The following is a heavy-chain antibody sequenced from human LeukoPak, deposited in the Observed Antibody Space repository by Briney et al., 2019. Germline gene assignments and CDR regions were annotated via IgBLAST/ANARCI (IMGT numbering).Heavy chain of an antibody. V-gene: IGHV3-21*01. Sequence: PGGSLRLSCAASGFTFSSYSMNWVRQAPGKGLEWVSSISSSSSYIYYADSVKGRFTISRDNAKNSLYLQMNSLRAEDTAVYYCARVVARGGFPTGYFDYWGRGTLVTVSS. D-gene: IGHD5-12*01. CDR1: GFTFSSYS. CDR3: ARVVARGGFPTGYFDY. J-gene: IGHJ4*02. CDR2: ISSSSSYI.